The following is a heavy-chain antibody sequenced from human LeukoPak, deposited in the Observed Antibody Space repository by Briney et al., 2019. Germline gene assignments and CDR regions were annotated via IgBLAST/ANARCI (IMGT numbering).Heavy chain of an antibody. CDR2: IIPDSGGT. J-gene: IGHJ4*02. CDR3: STEDKYCTGANCGVF. V-gene: IGHV1-2*02. CDR1: GYTLTEYY. D-gene: IGHD2-8*02. Sequence: ASVKVSCKASGYTLTEYYIHWVRQAPGQGLEWMGFIIPDSGGTTYQQNFQGRVTMTRDTSISTFYMELSSLRPDDTAVYYCSTEDKYCTGANCGVFWGQGPLVTVPS.